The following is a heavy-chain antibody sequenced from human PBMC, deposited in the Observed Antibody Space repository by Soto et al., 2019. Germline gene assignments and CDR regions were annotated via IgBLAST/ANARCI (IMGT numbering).Heavy chain of an antibody. D-gene: IGHD3-3*01. CDR1: GFTFSNYV. Sequence: GGSLRLSCAASGFTFSNYVMHWVRQAPGKGLVWVSRVSHDGSTTSYADSVKGRFTISRDNSKNTLYLQMNSLRDEDTAVYYCARDLDWVLYHYWGPGTPLTVSS. CDR3: ARDLDWVLYHY. CDR2: VSHDGSTT. J-gene: IGHJ4*02. V-gene: IGHV3-74*01.